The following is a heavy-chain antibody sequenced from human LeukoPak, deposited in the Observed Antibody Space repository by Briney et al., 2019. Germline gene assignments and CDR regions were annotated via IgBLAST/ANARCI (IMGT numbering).Heavy chain of an antibody. Sequence: SGGSLRLSCAASGFTLRSYTMNWVRQAPGKGLEWVSYISSTGNTKYYADSVKGRFTISRDNAKSSLFLQTNSLRVEDTAVYYCASAAYDSSGYLPSWGRGTLVTVSS. CDR1: GFTLRSYT. CDR2: ISSTGNTK. V-gene: IGHV3-48*04. CDR3: ASAAYDSSGYLPS. D-gene: IGHD3-22*01. J-gene: IGHJ4*02.